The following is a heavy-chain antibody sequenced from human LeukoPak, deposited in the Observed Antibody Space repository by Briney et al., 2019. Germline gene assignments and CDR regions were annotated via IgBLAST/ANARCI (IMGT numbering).Heavy chain of an antibody. V-gene: IGHV4-4*07. Sequence: SETLSLTCTVSGGSISSYYWSWIRQPAGKGLEWIGRIYTSGSTNYNPSLKSRVTMSVDTSKNQFSLKLSSVTAADTAVYYCARVSPIWCGYYGTIDYWGQGTLVTVSS. CDR2: IYTSGST. CDR1: GGSISSYY. J-gene: IGHJ4*02. D-gene: IGHD3-3*01. CDR3: ARVSPIWCGYYGTIDY.